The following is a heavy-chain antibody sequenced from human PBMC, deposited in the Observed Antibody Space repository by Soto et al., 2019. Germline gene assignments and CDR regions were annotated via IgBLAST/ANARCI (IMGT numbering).Heavy chain of an antibody. D-gene: IGHD3-10*01. J-gene: IGHJ4*02. CDR1: GFTFTNAL. CDR2: VKSKTDGGTT. CDR3: TTGFPGRDY. Sequence: EVQLVESGGGLVKPGGSLRLSCVASGFTFTNALMTWVRQAPGKGLEWVGRVKSKTDGGTTDYGAPVKGRFTISRDDVERTLYLQMSSLKIDDTAVYYCTTGFPGRDYWGQVTLVSVSS. V-gene: IGHV3-15*01.